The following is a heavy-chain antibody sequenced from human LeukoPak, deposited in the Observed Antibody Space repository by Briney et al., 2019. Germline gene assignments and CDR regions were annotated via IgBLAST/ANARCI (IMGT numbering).Heavy chain of an antibody. Sequence: GGSLRLSCTASGFTFSTYAMMWVRQIPGKGLEWVSAITAGSGSALYADSVKGRFTISRDDSKHTLFLQMNSLRAEDTAVYYCARDPNGDYIGAFDMWGPGTMVTVSS. D-gene: IGHD4-17*01. V-gene: IGHV3-23*01. CDR3: ARDPNGDYIGAFDM. CDR2: ITAGSGSA. CDR1: GFTFSTYA. J-gene: IGHJ3*02.